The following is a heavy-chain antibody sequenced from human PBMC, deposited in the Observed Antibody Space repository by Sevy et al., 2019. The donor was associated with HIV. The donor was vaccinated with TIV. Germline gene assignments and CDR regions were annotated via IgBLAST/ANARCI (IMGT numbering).Heavy chain of an antibody. J-gene: IGHJ6*02. Sequence: GGSLRLSCAASGFTFSSYAMHWVRQAPGKGLEWVAVISYDGSNKYYADSVKGRFTISRDNSKNTLYLQMNSLRAEDTAVYYCARDSVVVLAARYYYGMDVWGQGTTVTVSS. CDR3: ARDSVVVLAARYYYGMDV. V-gene: IGHV3-30-3*01. D-gene: IGHD2-2*01. CDR2: ISYDGSNK. CDR1: GFTFSSYA.